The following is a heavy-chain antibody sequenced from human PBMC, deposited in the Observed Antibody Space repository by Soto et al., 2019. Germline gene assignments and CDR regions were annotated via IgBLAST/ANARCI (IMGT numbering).Heavy chain of an antibody. CDR3: AALWFGELAFNY. Sequence: SETLSLTCGVSGYSIRSGYYWGWVRQAPGKGLEWLGSVYHNGIMFHNPSFQSRVTISVDTSKNQFSLNLRSVTAADTAVYYCAALWFGELAFNYWGHGILVTGLL. CDR1: GYSIRSGYY. CDR2: VYHNGIM. D-gene: IGHD3-10*01. V-gene: IGHV4-38-2*01. J-gene: IGHJ4*01.